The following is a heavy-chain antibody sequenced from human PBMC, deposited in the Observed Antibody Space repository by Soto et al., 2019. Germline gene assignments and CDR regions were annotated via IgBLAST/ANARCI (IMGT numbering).Heavy chain of an antibody. CDR3: ARGYYGMYV. CDR1: GDSVSSNSAP. J-gene: IGHJ6*04. Sequence: SQTLSLTCVISGDSVSSNSAPWNWIRQSPSRGLEWLGRTYYRSKWYNDYAASVKSRITINPDTSKNQFSLQLNSVTPEDAAVYYRARGYYGMYVWGKGTTVTVSS. CDR2: TYYRSKWYN. V-gene: IGHV6-1*01.